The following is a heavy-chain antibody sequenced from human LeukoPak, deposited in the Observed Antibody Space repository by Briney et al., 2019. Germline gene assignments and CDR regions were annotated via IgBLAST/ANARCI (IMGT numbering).Heavy chain of an antibody. V-gene: IGHV1-69*06. D-gene: IGHD3-10*01. J-gene: IGHJ6*03. CDR2: IIPIFGTA. Sequence: GASVKVSCKASGGTFSSYAISWVRQAPGQGLEWMGRIIPIFGTANYAQKFQGRVTITADKSTSTAYMELSSLRSEDTAVYYCARRGVISYYCMDVWGKGTTVTVSS. CDR1: GGTFSSYA. CDR3: ARRGVISYYCMDV.